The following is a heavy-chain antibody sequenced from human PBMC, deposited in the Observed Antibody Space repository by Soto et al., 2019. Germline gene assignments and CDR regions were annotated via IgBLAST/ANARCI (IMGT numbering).Heavy chain of an antibody. CDR3: ARSQLEVPGSLDD. V-gene: IGHV4-31*03. CDR1: GGSISSGGYY. D-gene: IGHD1-1*01. J-gene: IGHJ4*02. CDR2: IYYSGST. Sequence: QVQLQESGPGLVKPSQTLSLTCTVSGGSISSGGYYWSWIRQHPGKGLEWIGYIYYSGSTYYNPSLKSRVTISVDTSKNQCALKLSAVTAADTAGYYGARSQLEVPGSLDDGGQGTLGTVSS.